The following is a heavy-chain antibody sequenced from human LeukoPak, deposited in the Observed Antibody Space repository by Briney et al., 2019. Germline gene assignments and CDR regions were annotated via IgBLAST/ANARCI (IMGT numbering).Heavy chain of an antibody. CDR2: IYYNGNT. V-gene: IGHV4-59*07. D-gene: IGHD3-10*01. Sequence: KPSDTLSLTCTVSGGPISTYYWSWIRQPPGKGLEWIGYIYYNGNTNYNPSLKSRVTISVDTSKNQFSLRLSSVTAADTAVYYCASSRGMGQFDPWGQGTLVTVSS. CDR3: ASSRGMGQFDP. CDR1: GGPISTYY. J-gene: IGHJ5*02.